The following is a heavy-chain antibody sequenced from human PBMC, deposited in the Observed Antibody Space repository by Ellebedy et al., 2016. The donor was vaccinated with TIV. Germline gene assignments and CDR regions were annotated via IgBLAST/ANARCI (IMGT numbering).Heavy chain of an antibody. CDR3: ARVGNYYGGNPSYYFDY. D-gene: IGHD4-23*01. V-gene: IGHV1-69*10. Sequence: AASVKVSCKASGGTFSSYGISWVRQAPGQGLEWMGGIIPILGKANYAQKFQGRVTITADESTYTVYMELSSLRSEDTAVYYCARVGNYYGGNPSYYFDYWGQGTLVTVSS. CDR1: GGTFSSYG. J-gene: IGHJ4*02. CDR2: IIPILGKA.